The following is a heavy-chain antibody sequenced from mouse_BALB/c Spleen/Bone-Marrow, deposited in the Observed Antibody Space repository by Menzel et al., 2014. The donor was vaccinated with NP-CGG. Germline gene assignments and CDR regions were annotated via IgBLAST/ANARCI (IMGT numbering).Heavy chain of an antibody. CDR3: AREVSMDY. J-gene: IGHJ4*01. Sequence: EVQLVESGGGLVKPGGSLKLSCAASGFTFSDYYMYWVRQTPEKRLEWVATISDGGSYTYYPDSVKGRFTISRDNAKNNLFLQLSSLKSEDTAMYYCAREVSMDYWGQGTSVTASS. CDR1: GFTFSDYY. V-gene: IGHV5-4*02. CDR2: ISDGGSYT.